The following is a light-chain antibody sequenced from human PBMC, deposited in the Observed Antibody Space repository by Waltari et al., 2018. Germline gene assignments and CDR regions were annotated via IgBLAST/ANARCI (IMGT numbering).Light chain of an antibody. CDR2: TAS. V-gene: IGKV1-39*01. J-gene: IGKJ4*01. CDR1: QSIINY. Sequence: DIQMTQSPFSLSASVGDRVTISCRASQSIINYLNWYQQKPGKAPELLIYTASTLQRGVPSRFSGSGFGADFTLTISSLQPEDFAAYYCQQSYTSPLTFGGGTNVEIK. CDR3: QQSYTSPLT.